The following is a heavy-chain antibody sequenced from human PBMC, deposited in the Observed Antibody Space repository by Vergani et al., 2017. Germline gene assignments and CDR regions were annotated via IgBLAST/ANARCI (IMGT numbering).Heavy chain of an antibody. D-gene: IGHD3-10*01. CDR3: AKQYFVSGNYLFDY. CDR2: ISGRGVSA. CDR1: EVTFSNYA. V-gene: IGHV3-23*01. J-gene: IGHJ4*02. Sequence: EVQLLESGGGLVQPGGSLRLTCTASEVTFSNYAMNWVRQAPGKGRGWVSGISGRGVSAYYTDSGQGRFTISRDNSKNMLFLQMNNLRTEDTAIYYCAKQYFVSGNYLFDYWGQGTLVTVSS.